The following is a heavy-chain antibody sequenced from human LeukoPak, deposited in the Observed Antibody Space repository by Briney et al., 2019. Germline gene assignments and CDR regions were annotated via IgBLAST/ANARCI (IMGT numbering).Heavy chain of an antibody. V-gene: IGHV3-11*04. CDR3: ARDRSPGWFDP. J-gene: IGHJ5*02. CDR2: ISTSGSTI. CDR1: GFSVSSTY. Sequence: PGGSLRLSCAASGFSVSSTYMSWVRQAPGKGLEWVSYISTSGSTIYYADSVKGRFTISRDNAKNSLYLQMNSLRAEDTAVYYCARDRSPGWFDPWGQGTLVTVSS. D-gene: IGHD6-19*01.